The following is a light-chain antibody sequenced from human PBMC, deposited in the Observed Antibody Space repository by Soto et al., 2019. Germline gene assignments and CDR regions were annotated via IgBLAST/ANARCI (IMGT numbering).Light chain of an antibody. Sequence: QSALTPPPSVSGAPGQRITISCTGSSSNIGAGYAVHWYQHLPGTAPKLLIFDNNNRPSGVPDRFSGSKSGTSASLAITGLQAEDEADYYSQSFDSSLSVVVFGGGTKLTVL. CDR3: QSFDSSLSVVV. CDR2: DNN. J-gene: IGLJ2*01. V-gene: IGLV1-40*01. CDR1: SSNIGAGYA.